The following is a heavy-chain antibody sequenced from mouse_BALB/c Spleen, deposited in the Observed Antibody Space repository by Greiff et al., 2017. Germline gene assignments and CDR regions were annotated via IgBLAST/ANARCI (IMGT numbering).Heavy chain of an antibody. CDR3: ARDLYYYGSRGDAMDY. Sequence: EVQLVESGGGLVQPGGSLKLSCAASGFTFSSYGMSWVRQTPDKRLELVATINSNGGSTYYPDSVKGRFTISRDNAKNTLYLQMSSLKSEDTAMYYCARDLYYYGSRGDAMDYWGQGTSVTVSS. D-gene: IGHD1-1*01. CDR1: GFTFSSYG. CDR2: INSNGGST. V-gene: IGHV5-6-3*01. J-gene: IGHJ4*01.